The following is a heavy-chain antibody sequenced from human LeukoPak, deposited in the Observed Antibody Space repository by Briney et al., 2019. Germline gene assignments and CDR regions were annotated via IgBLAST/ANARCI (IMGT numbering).Heavy chain of an antibody. CDR3: AKGGGDLGSGTLDY. V-gene: IGHV3-66*02. CDR2: IYSGPTT. CDR1: GSTSGSTVSSNY. J-gene: IGHJ4*02. Sequence: GGSLRLSCVASGSTSGSTVSSNYMSWVRQAPGKGLEWVSVIYSGPTTFYADSVKGRFTISRDNSKNTLYLQMNSLRTEDTAVYYCAKGGGDLGSGTLDYWGQGTLVTVSS. D-gene: IGHD3-10*01.